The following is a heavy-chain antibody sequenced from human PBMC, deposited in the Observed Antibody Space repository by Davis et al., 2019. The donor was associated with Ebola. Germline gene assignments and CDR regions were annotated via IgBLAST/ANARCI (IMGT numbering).Heavy chain of an antibody. CDR1: GYTFNLYG. Sequence: ASVTVSCKASGYTFNLYGISWLRQAPGQGLEWMGWISAYNGNTNYAQRFQDRVTMTTDTSTNTAYMEVRSLRSDDTAVYYCARDGSVAAIELDYWGQGTLVTVSS. D-gene: IGHD2-2*02. CDR2: ISAYNGNT. CDR3: ARDGSVAAIELDY. V-gene: IGHV1-18*01. J-gene: IGHJ4*02.